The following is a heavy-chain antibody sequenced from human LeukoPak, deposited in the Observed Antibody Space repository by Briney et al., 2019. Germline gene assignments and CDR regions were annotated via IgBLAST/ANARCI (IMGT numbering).Heavy chain of an antibody. CDR2: ISTSGSII. CDR1: GFTFSDYE. J-gene: IGHJ4*02. D-gene: IGHD6-13*01. CDR3: ARDLMGIAYRGAFYY. Sequence: GGSLRLSCAASGFTFSDYEMNWVRQAPGKGLEWILHISTSGSIIHYADSVKGRFTISRDNAKNSLYLQMNSLRAEDTALYYCARDLMGIAYRGAFYYWGQRTLVTVSS. V-gene: IGHV3-48*03.